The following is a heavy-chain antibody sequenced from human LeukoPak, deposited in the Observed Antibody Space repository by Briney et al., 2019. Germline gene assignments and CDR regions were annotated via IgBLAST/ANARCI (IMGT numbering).Heavy chain of an antibody. CDR2: IIPRFGTA. CDR1: RGTFSNYA. D-gene: IGHD2-2*01. J-gene: IGHJ5*02. CDR3: ARDRPGRYCSSPSCYSASPFDP. V-gene: IGHV1-69*13. Sequence: GASVKVSCKASRGTFSNYAISWVRQAPGQGLEWMGGIIPRFGTANYAQKFQGRVTITADEFTSTAYMELSSLRSEDTAVYYCARDRPGRYCSSPSCYSASPFDPWGQGTLVTVSS.